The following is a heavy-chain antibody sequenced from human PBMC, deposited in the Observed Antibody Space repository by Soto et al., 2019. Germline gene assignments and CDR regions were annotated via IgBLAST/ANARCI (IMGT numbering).Heavy chain of an antibody. CDR2: ISGSGGST. D-gene: IGHD2-2*01. CDR1: GFTFSSYA. Sequence: WGSLRLSCAASGFTFSSYAMSWFRQAPGKGLEWVSAISGSGGSTYYADSVKGRFTISRDNSKNTLYLQMNSLRAEDTAVYYCAKDGPAAALILPGDAFDIWGQGTMVTVSS. CDR3: AKDGPAAALILPGDAFDI. J-gene: IGHJ3*02. V-gene: IGHV3-23*01.